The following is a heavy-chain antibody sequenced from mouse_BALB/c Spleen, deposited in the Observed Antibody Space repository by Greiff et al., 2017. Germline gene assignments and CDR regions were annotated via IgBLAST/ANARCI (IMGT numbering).Heavy chain of an antibody. D-gene: IGHD1-3*01. Sequence: QVQLKQSGAELVRPGVSVKISCQGSGYTFTDYAMHWVKQSHAKSLEWIGVICTYYGDASYNQKFKGKATMTEDTSSSTAYMELARLTSEDSAIYYCARIAIMTKNEAMDYWGQGTSVTVSS. CDR2: ICTYYGDA. V-gene: IGHV1S137*01. CDR3: ARIAIMTKNEAMDY. J-gene: IGHJ4*01. CDR1: GYTFTDYA.